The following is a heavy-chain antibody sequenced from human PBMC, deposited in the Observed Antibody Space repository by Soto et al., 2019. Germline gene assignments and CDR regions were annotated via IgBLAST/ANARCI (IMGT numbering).Heavy chain of an antibody. CDR1: GDSIRSSY. V-gene: IGHV4-59*03. CDR3: AKISAGSTDETMFTVFDH. J-gene: IGHJ4*02. Sequence: SETLSLTCTVSGDSIRSSYWTWIRQAPGRGLEWIGDIYHTGTTNYNHSLKSRVSISVDTSKNQFSLRLRSVAAADTAIYFCAKISAGSTDETMFTVFDHWGQGTLVTVSS. D-gene: IGHD6-13*01. CDR2: IYHTGTT.